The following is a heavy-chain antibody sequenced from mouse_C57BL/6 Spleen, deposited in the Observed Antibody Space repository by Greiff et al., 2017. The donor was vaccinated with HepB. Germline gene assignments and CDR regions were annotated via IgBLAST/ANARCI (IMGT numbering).Heavy chain of an antibody. Sequence: QVQLQESGAELVRPGASVKLSCKASGYTFTDYYINWVKQRPGQGLEWIARIYPGSGNTYYNEKFKGKATLTAEKSSSTAYMQLSSLTSEDSAVYFCAREEDFFAYWGQGTLVTVSA. J-gene: IGHJ3*01. CDR3: AREEDFFAY. V-gene: IGHV1-76*01. CDR1: GYTFTDYY. CDR2: IYPGSGNT.